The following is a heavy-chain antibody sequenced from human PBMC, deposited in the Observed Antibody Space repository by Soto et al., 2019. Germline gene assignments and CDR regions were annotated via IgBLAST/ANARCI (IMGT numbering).Heavy chain of an antibody. CDR2: ISGSGGST. CDR1: GFSFSSYA. CDR3: AKGVVVVAFQSWFDP. Sequence: GGSLRLSCAASGFSFSSYAMSWVRQAPGKGLEWVSAISGSGGSTYYADSVKGRFTISRDNSKNTLYLQMNSLRAEDTAVYYCAKGVVVVAFQSWFDPWGQGTLVTVSS. V-gene: IGHV3-23*01. D-gene: IGHD2-15*01. J-gene: IGHJ5*02.